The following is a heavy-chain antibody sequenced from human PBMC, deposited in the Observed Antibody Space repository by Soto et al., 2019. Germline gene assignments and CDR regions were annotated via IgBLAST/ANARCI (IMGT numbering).Heavy chain of an antibody. D-gene: IGHD2-21*02. CDR2: ISYDGNDK. CDR1: GFPFSPYT. CDR3: ARGGGFCGADCYKGGIDY. J-gene: IGHJ4*02. V-gene: IGHV3-30-3*01. Sequence: QVQLVESGGGVVQSGRSLRLSCAASGFPFSPYTLHWVRQTPGKGLEWVAVISYDGNDKYYAESVRGRFTISRDNSKNTLYLQMNSLRGDDTALYYCARGGGFCGADCYKGGIDYWGQGTLVTVSS.